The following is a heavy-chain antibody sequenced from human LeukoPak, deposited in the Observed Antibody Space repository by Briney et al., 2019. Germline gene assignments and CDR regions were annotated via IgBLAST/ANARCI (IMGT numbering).Heavy chain of an antibody. CDR3: ARIADYYDSSGYNSVDY. D-gene: IGHD3-22*01. CDR1: GFTVSRNY. Sequence: GGSLRLSCAASGFTVSRNYMSWVRQAPGKGLEWVSVIYSGGSTYYADSVKGRFTISRDNSKNALYLQMNSLRAEDTAVYYCARIADYYDSSGYNSVDYWGQGTLVTVSS. J-gene: IGHJ4*02. V-gene: IGHV3-53*01. CDR2: IYSGGST.